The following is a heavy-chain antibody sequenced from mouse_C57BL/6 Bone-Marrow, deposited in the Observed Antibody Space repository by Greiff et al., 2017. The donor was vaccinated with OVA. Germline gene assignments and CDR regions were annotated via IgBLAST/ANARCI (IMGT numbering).Heavy chain of an antibody. D-gene: IGHD2-12*01. Sequence: VKLMESGPGLVAPSQSLSITCTVSGFSLTSYAISWVRQPPGKGLEWLGVIWTGGGTNYNSALKSRLSISKDNSKSQVFLKMNSLQTDDTARYDCARNRGTIYWYFDVWGTGTTVTVSS. CDR3: ARNRGTIYWYFDV. V-gene: IGHV2-9-1*01. J-gene: IGHJ1*03. CDR1: GFSLTSYA. CDR2: IWTGGGT.